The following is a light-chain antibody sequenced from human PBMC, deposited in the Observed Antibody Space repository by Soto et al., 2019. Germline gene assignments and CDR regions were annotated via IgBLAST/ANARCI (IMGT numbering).Light chain of an antibody. V-gene: IGLV2-11*01. Sequence: LTQPRSVSGSPGQSVTISCTGTSSDVGRYNFVSWYQQHPDKAPKLMIYDVSKRPSGVPDRFSGSKSGNTASLTISGLQAEDEADYYCCSYAGSHTFVVFGTGTKVTVL. CDR3: CSYAGSHTFVV. J-gene: IGLJ1*01. CDR2: DVS. CDR1: SSDVGRYNF.